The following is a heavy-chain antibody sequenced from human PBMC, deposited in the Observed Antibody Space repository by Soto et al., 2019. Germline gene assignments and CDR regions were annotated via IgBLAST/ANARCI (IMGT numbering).Heavy chain of an antibody. J-gene: IGHJ5*02. V-gene: IGHV1-18*04. CDR2: ISSYNGNT. CDR3: ARGPRYCSSTSCFSGVTWFDP. CDR1: GYTFTSYG. D-gene: IGHD2-2*01. Sequence: RASVKVSCKASGYTFTSYGISWVRQAPGQGLEWMGWISSYNGNTNYAQKVQGRVTMTTDKSTSTTYMELRSLRSDDTAVYYCARGPRYCSSTSCFSGVTWFDPWGQGTLVTVSS.